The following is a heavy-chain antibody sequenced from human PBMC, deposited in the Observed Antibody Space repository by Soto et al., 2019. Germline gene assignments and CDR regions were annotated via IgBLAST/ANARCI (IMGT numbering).Heavy chain of an antibody. J-gene: IGHJ6*02. Sequence: QVQLQESGPGVVKPSQTLSLTCTVSGGSFSSGDYYWSWVRQPPGKGLEWIGYIYYTGSTFNNPSLKSRVSISIDTSKPQFSRKLSSVTAADTAVYYCARIHFGDEPSYYYYGMDGWCQGTTVTVSS. CDR1: GGSFSSGDYY. D-gene: IGHD4-17*01. CDR2: IYYTGST. V-gene: IGHV4-30-4*01. CDR3: ARIHFGDEPSYYYYGMDG.